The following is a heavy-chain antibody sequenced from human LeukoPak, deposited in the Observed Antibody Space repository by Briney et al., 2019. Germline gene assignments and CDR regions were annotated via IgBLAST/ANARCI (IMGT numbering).Heavy chain of an antibody. CDR3: ARGLIAAAGTGNFDY. V-gene: IGHV4-34*01. Sequence: TSETLSLTCSVYGGSFSGYYWSWIRQPPGKGLEWIGEINHSGSTNYNPSLKSRVTMSVDTSKNQFSLKLSSVTAADTAVYYCARGLIAAAGTGNFDYWGQGTLVTVSS. CDR1: GGSFSGYY. CDR2: INHSGST. D-gene: IGHD6-13*01. J-gene: IGHJ4*02.